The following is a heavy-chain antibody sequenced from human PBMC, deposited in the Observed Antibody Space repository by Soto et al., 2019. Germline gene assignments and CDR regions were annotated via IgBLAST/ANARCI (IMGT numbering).Heavy chain of an antibody. V-gene: IGHV4-59*01. CDR2: IYYSGST. CDR1: GGSISSYY. CDR3: AGAAGGFYPLPPHYYYMDV. J-gene: IGHJ6*03. Sequence: SETLSLTCTVSGGSISSYYWSWIRQPPGKGLEWIGYIYYSGSTNYNPSLKSRVTISVDTSKNQFSLKLSSVTAADTAVYYCAGAAGGFYPLPPHYYYMDVWGKGTTVTVSS. D-gene: IGHD3-10*01.